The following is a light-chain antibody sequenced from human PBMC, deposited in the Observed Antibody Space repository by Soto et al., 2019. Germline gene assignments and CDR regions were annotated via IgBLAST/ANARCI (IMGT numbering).Light chain of an antibody. CDR1: QSISSW. V-gene: IGKV1-5*01. CDR3: QQCNRYPIT. Sequence: IPMSKSPSTLSASVGDRVTITCRASQSISSWLAWYQQKPGKAPKLLIYDASSLESGVPSRFSGSGSGTEFTLTISSLQPDDSATYYCQQCNRYPITFGQVTRPEIK. J-gene: IGKJ5*01. CDR2: DAS.